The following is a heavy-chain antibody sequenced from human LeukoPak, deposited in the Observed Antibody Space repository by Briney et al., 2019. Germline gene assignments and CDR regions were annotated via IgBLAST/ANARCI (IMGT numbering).Heavy chain of an antibody. J-gene: IGHJ4*02. Sequence: PGGSLRLSCAASGFTFSSYSMNWVRQAPGKGLEWVSYISSSSSTIYYADSVKGRFTISRDNAKNSLYLQMNSLRAEDTAVYYCARDLETALSKDGDYWGQGTLVTVSS. CDR2: ISSSSSTI. V-gene: IGHV3-48*01. CDR3: ARDLETALSKDGDY. CDR1: GFTFSSYS. D-gene: IGHD2-21*02.